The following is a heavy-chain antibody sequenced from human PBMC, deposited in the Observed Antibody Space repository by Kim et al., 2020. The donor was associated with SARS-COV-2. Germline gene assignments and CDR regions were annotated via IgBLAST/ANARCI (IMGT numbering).Heavy chain of an antibody. CDR1: GYTFTSYA. V-gene: IGHV1-3*01. D-gene: IGHD3-10*01. CDR2: INAGNGNT. Sequence: ASVKVSCKASGYTFTSYAMHWVRQAPGQRLEWMGWINAGNGNTKYSQKFQGRVTITRDTSASTAYMELSSLRSEDTAVYYCARGATMVRGVISLRNFDIWGQGTMVTVSS. J-gene: IGHJ3*02. CDR3: ARGATMVRGVISLRNFDI.